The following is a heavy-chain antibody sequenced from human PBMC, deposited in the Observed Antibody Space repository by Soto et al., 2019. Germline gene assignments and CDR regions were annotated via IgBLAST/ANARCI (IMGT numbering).Heavy chain of an antibody. D-gene: IGHD6-19*01. CDR3: ARHVNLPLAGTGFDS. Sequence: SETLSLTCTVSGGSISSYYWSWIRQPPGKGLEWIGYIYYSGSTNYNPSLKSRVTISVDTSKNQFSLKLSSVTAADTAVYYCARHVNLPLAGTGFDSWDRGTLVTVSS. V-gene: IGHV4-59*08. J-gene: IGHJ4*02. CDR2: IYYSGST. CDR1: GGSISSYY.